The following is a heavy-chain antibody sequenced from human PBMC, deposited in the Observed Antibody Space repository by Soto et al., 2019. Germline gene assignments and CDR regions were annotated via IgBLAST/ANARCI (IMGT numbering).Heavy chain of an antibody. D-gene: IGHD6-13*01. Sequence: SETLSLTCAVSGGSISSSNWWSWVRQPPGKGLEWIGEIYHSGSTNYNPSLKSRVTISVDKSKNQFSLKLSSVTAADTAVYYCARAQADPFGAAAGIPYYYYYGMDVWGQGTTVT. CDR1: GGSISSSNW. CDR2: IYHSGST. J-gene: IGHJ6*02. V-gene: IGHV4-4*02. CDR3: ARAQADPFGAAAGIPYYYYYGMDV.